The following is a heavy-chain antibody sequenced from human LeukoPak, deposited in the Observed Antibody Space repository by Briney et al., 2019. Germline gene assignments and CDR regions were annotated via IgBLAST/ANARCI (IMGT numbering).Heavy chain of an antibody. J-gene: IGHJ4*02. CDR1: GFTFSSYW. CDR3: ARRFFDY. CDR2: ISGDGRNI. D-gene: IGHD3-3*01. V-gene: IGHV3-74*01. Sequence: GGSLRLSCVASGFTFSSYWMHWVRQDPRKGLVWVSRISGDGRNINYADSVRGRFTISRDNAKNTLYLQMNTLRVEDTAVYYCARRFFDYWGQGTLVTVSS.